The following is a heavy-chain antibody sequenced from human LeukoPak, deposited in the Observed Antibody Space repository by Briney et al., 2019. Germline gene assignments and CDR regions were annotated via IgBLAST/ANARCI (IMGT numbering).Heavy chain of an antibody. Sequence: ASVKVSCKASGFTFTSSAMQWVRQARGQRLEWIGWIVVGSGNTNYAQKFQERVTITRDMSTSTAYMELSSLGSEDTAVYYCAAVANDFWSGYYSDYWGQETLVTVSS. CDR3: AAVANDFWSGYYSDY. CDR2: IVVGSGNT. V-gene: IGHV1-58*02. J-gene: IGHJ4*02. CDR1: GFTFTSSA. D-gene: IGHD3-3*01.